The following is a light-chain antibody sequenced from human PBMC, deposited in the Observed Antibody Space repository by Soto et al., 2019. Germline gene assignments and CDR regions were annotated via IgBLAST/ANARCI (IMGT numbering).Light chain of an antibody. Sequence: QSALTQPASVSGSPGQSITISCTGTSSDIGTYNLVSWYQQHPGKAPKLMIYEVNKRPSGVSDRFSGSKSGSTASLTISGLQAEDEADYYCCSYAGSSTLYVFGTGTKVTVL. CDR3: CSYAGSSTLYV. V-gene: IGLV2-23*02. CDR1: SSDIGTYNL. CDR2: EVN. J-gene: IGLJ1*01.